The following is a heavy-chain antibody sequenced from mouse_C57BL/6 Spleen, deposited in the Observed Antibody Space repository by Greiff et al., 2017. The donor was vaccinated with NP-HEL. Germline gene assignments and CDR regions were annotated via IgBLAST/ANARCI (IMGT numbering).Heavy chain of an antibody. CDR1: GYTFTSYW. Sequence: VQLHQPGAELVMPGASVKLSCKASGYTFTSYWMHWVKQRPGQGLEWIGEIDPSDSYTNYNQKFKGKSTLTVDKSSSTAYMQLSSLTSEDSAVYYCARSSNYVYFDYWGQGTTLTVSS. CDR2: IDPSDSYT. CDR3: ARSSNYVYFDY. D-gene: IGHD2-5*01. V-gene: IGHV1-69*01. J-gene: IGHJ2*01.